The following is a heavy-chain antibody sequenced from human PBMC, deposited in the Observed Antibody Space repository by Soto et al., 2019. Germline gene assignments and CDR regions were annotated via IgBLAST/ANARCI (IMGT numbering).Heavy chain of an antibody. J-gene: IGHJ6*02. CDR3: ARVFGALLGVPRNSYYYGMDV. CDR2: IYYSGST. D-gene: IGHD2-8*01. Sequence: PSETLTLTYIVADASFSSGEYYWNWIRQPPGKGLEWIGYIYYSGSTHYNAPLKSRVTISGDTSKYHFSLRLTSVTAAGTAVYYCARVFGALLGVPRNSYYYGMDVWGQGTTVTVSS. V-gene: IGHV4-30-4*01. CDR1: DASFSSGEYY.